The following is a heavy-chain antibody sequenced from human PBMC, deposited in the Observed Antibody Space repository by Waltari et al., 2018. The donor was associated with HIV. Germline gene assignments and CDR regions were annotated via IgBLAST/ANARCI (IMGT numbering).Heavy chain of an antibody. J-gene: IGHJ1*01. V-gene: IGHV4-34*02. D-gene: IGHD3-3*01. CDR2: IDHSGGT. Sequence: QQWGTGLLMPSETPSLTCAVYDGGSFRASYWTWIRQSPGSGLEWIGEIDHSGGTNYNPSLKSRVTISVDTSKNQFSLKLTSVTAADTGLYYCARGPHTSIFGVVKYFQPWGQGTLVTVSS. CDR1: DGGSFRASY. CDR3: ARGPHTSIFGVVKYFQP.